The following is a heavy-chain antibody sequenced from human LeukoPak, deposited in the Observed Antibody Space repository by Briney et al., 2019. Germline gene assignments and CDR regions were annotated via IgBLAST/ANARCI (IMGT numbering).Heavy chain of an antibody. CDR3: VYYDSSGYYYGRLRY. CDR1: GFTFGYHA. CDR2: ISGDGVNT. D-gene: IGHD3-22*01. J-gene: IGHJ4*02. V-gene: IGHV3-23*01. Sequence: GSLRLSCAASGFTFGYHALSWVRQAPEKGLEWVAAISGDGVNTYYADSVKGRFTTSRDNSKNTLYLQMNRLRAEDTAMYYCVYYDSSGYYYGRLRYWGQGALVTVSS.